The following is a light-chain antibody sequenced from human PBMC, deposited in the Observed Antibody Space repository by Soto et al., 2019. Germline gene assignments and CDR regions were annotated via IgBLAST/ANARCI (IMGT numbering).Light chain of an antibody. CDR1: QSISSW. V-gene: IGKV1-5*03. CDR2: KAS. J-gene: IGKJ4*01. Sequence: DSQMTQSPATLSASVGDTVTITCRASQSISSWLAWYQQKPGKAPKILIYKASNLQSGVPSRFSGSGSGSEFPLTISSLQPDDFAIYYCQQYESYPVTFGGGTKVEIK. CDR3: QQYESYPVT.